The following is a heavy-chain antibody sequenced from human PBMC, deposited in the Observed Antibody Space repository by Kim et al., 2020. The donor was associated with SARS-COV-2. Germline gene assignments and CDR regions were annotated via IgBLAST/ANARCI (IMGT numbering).Heavy chain of an antibody. V-gene: IGHV4-39*01. Sequence: RVTISVDTSKNQFSLKLSSVTAADTAVYYCARQYCSGGSCYHYYYYMDVWGKGTTVTVSS. J-gene: IGHJ6*03. D-gene: IGHD2-15*01. CDR3: ARQYCSGGSCYHYYYYMDV.